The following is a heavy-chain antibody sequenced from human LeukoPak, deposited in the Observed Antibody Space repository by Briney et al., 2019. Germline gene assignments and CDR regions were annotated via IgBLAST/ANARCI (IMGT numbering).Heavy chain of an antibody. V-gene: IGHV4-34*01. CDR2: INHSGST. J-gene: IGHJ4*02. CDR3: AGQSGSTWAY. D-gene: IGHD5-12*01. Sequence: SETLSLTCTVSGGSISSYYWSWIRQPPEKGLEWIGEINHSGSTNYNPSLKSRVTISVDTSKNQFSLKLSSVTAADTAVYYCAGQSGSTWAYWGQGTLVTVSS. CDR1: GGSISSYY.